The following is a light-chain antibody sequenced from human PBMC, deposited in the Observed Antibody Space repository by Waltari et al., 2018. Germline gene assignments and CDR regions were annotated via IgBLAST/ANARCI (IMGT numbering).Light chain of an antibody. CDR3: QQYNNWPRT. CDR2: GAS. V-gene: IGKV3-15*01. Sequence: EIVMTQSPAPLSVSPGERATLSCRASQSVSSNLAWYQPKPGQAPRLLIYGASTSATGIPARFSGSGSGTDFTLTISSLQSEDFAVYYCQQYNNWPRTFGQGTKVEIK. CDR1: QSVSSN. J-gene: IGKJ1*01.